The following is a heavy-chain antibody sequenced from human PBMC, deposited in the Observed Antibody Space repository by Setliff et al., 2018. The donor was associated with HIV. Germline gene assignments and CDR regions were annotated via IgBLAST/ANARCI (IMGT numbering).Heavy chain of an antibody. J-gene: IGHJ4*02. V-gene: IGHV3-21*01. D-gene: IGHD3-22*01. CDR2: ISSSGSVT. CDR1: GFTFSSYN. Sequence: PGGSLRLSCGASGFTFSSYNMNWVRQAPGKGLEWVSSISSSGSVTYSADSMKGRFTISRDNAKKLVYLQMNSLRAEDTAIYYCARDRASSGYYARFDHWGQGTLVTVSS. CDR3: ARDRASSGYYARFDH.